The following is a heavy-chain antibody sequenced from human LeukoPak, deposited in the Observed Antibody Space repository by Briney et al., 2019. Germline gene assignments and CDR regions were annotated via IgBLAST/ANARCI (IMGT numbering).Heavy chain of an antibody. V-gene: IGHV3-7*01. D-gene: IGHD7-27*01. J-gene: IGHJ4*02. CDR1: GFSFTNYW. CDR2: IKQDGSEK. CDR3: VRDRPTGDFDY. Sequence: PGGSLRLSCAASGFSFTNYWMSWVRQAPGKGLEWVANIKQDGSEKNYVDSVKGRFTISRDNAQNSLYLQMNSLRAEDTAVFYCVRDRPTGDFDYWGQGTLVTVSS.